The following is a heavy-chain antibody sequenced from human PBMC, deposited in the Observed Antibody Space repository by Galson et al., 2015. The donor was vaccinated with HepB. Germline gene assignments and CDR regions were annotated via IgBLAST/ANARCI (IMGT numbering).Heavy chain of an antibody. CDR2: INTYNGNT. CDR3: ARGRRLRDIGRYYPYYFDY. CDR1: GYTFTTYT. D-gene: IGHD3-22*01. V-gene: IGHV1-18*01. Sequence: SVKVSCKASGYTFTTYTITWVRQAPGQGLEWMGWINTYNGNTNYAQKLQGRVTMTTDTATSTAYMELTSLRSDDTALYYCARGRRLRDIGRYYPYYFDYWGQGTLVTVSS. J-gene: IGHJ4*02.